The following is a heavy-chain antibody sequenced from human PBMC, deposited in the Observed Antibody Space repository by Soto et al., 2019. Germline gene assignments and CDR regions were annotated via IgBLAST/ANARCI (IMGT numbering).Heavy chain of an antibody. V-gene: IGHV1-18*01. CDR3: ARDHYGSGSYPNDAFDI. D-gene: IGHD3-10*01. CDR2: ISAYNGNT. J-gene: IGHJ3*02. CDR1: GYTFTSYG. Sequence: ASVKGSCKASGYTFTSYGISWVRQAPGQGLEWMGWISAYNGNTNYAQKLQGRVTMTTDTSTSTAYMELRSLRSDDTAVYYCARDHYGSGSYPNDAFDIWGQGTMVT.